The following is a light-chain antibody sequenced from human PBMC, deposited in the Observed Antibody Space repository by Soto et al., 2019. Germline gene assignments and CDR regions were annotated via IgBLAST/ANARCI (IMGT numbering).Light chain of an antibody. CDR2: GAS. Sequence: IVMTQSPATLSVSPGERATLSCRASQSINTYLAWYQQKPGQAPRLLIYGASSRATGIPDRFSGSGSGTDFTLTISRLEPEDFAVYYCQQYGTSRTFGQGTKVDI. CDR3: QQYGTSRT. CDR1: QSINTY. V-gene: IGKV3-20*01. J-gene: IGKJ1*01.